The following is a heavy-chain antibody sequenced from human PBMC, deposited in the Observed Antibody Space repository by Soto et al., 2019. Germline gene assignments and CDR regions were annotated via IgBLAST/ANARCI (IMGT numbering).Heavy chain of an antibody. D-gene: IGHD3-10*01. CDR2: IYYSGST. CDR3: ARGNYFDY. J-gene: IGHJ4*02. V-gene: IGHV4-39*01. CDR1: GGSISSSSYH. Sequence: QLQLQESGPGLVKPSETLSLTCTVSGGSISSSSYHWGWIRQPPGKGLEGIGSIYYSGSTYYHPSLKSRVTISVDTSKKQFSLKLSSVTAADTAVYYCARGNYFDYWGQGTLVTVSS.